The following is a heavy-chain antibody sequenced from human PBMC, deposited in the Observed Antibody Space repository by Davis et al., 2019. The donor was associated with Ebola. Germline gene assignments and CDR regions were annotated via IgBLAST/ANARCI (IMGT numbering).Heavy chain of an antibody. CDR3: AREEDSGYDYSFDY. D-gene: IGHD5-12*01. CDR1: AGTFLTYA. V-gene: IGHV1-18*01. Sequence: ASVKVSCKTSAGTFLTYAVSWVRPPAGHGLEWMGWIRAYNGNTNYAQKLQGRVTMTTDTSTSTAYMELRSLRSDDTAVYYCAREEDSGYDYSFDYWGQGTLVTVSS. J-gene: IGHJ4*02. CDR2: IRAYNGNT.